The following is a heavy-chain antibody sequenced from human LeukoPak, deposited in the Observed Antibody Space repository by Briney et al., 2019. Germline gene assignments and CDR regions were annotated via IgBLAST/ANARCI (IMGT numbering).Heavy chain of an antibody. Sequence: GGSLRLSCAASGFTFSSSAMSWVRQAPGKGLEWVSAISGSGTGTYYADSVKGRFTISRDNSKNTLYLQMNSLRAEDTAVYYCAKGLYHYYGSGSYTLDYWGQGNQVTVSS. J-gene: IGHJ4*02. V-gene: IGHV3-23*01. CDR1: GFTFSSSA. D-gene: IGHD3-10*01. CDR2: ISGSGTGT. CDR3: AKGLYHYYGSGSYTLDY.